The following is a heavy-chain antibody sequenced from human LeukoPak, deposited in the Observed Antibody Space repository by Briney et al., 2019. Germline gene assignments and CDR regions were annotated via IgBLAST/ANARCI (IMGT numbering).Heavy chain of an antibody. V-gene: IGHV4-59*01. CDR3: ARDSNSSGWYSY. D-gene: IGHD6-19*01. CDR1: GGPINNYY. CDR2: IYYSGST. Sequence: SETLSLTCTVSGGPINNYYWSWIRQPPGKGLEWIGYIYYSGSTNYNPSLKSRVTISVDTSKNQFSLKLSSVTAADTAVYYCARDSNSSGWYSYWGQGTLVTVSS. J-gene: IGHJ4*02.